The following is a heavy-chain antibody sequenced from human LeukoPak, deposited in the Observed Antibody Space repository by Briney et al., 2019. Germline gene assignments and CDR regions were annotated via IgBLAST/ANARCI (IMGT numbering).Heavy chain of an antibody. D-gene: IGHD5-12*01. V-gene: IGHV3-23*01. J-gene: IGHJ6*03. CDR3: ARCPSGYSGYDKLYYYYMDV. CDR1: GFTFSSYA. Sequence: PGGSLRLSCAASGFTFSSYAMSWVRQAPGKGLEWVSAISGSGGSTYYADSVKGRFTISRDNSKNTLYLQMNSLRSEDTAVYYCARCPSGYSGYDKLYYYYMDVWGKGTTVTVSS. CDR2: ISGSGGST.